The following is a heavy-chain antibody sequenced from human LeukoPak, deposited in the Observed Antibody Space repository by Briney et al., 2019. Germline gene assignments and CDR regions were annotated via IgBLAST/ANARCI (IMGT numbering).Heavy chain of an antibody. CDR2: IRYDGGNK. CDR1: GFTLSTYG. CDR3: AKIAAANCGGDCYSGAYYFGY. Sequence: GGSLRLSCAASGFTLSTYGMHWVRQAPGKGLEWVAFIRYDGGNKYYADSVKGRFTISRDNSKNTLYLQMNSLRAEDTAVYYCAKIAAANCGGDCYSGAYYFGYWGQGTLVTVSS. D-gene: IGHD2-21*02. V-gene: IGHV3-30*02. J-gene: IGHJ4*02.